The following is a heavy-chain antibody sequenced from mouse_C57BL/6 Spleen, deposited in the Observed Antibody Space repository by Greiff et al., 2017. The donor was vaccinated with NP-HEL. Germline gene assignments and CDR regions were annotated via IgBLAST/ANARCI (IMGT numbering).Heavy chain of an antibody. D-gene: IGHD1-1*01. CDR3: ASRDYGSSFAY. V-gene: IGHV5-6*01. Sequence: EVQRVESGGDLVKPGGSLKLSCAASGFTFSSYGMSWVRQTPDSVKGRFTISRDNAKNTLYLQMSSLKSEDTAMYYCASRDYGSSFAYWGQGTLVTVSA. J-gene: IGHJ3*01. CDR1: GFTFSSYG.